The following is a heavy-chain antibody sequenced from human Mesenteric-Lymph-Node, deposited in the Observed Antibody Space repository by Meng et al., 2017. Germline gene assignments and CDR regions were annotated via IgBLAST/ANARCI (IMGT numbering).Heavy chain of an antibody. J-gene: IGHJ4*02. V-gene: IGHV4-39*01. CDR2: IYHSGST. D-gene: IGHD3-10*01. CDR3: ARRRGGSGRDC. Sequence: QLQLQESGPGLVKPSDPLSLTCTVSGGSISSSNYYWDWIRQPPGKGLEWIGAIYHSGSTSYNPSLQSRVTMFVDTSKNQFSLMLTSVTATDTAVYYCARRRGGSGRDCWGQGTLVTASS. CDR1: GGSISSSNYY.